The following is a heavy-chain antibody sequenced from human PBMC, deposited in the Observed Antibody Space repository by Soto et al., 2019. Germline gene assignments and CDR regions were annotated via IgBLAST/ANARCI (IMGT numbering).Heavy chain of an antibody. CDR3: ARDQGITTFGVYSMYYYGMDV. J-gene: IGHJ6*02. CDR1: GGSISSSSYY. V-gene: IGHV4-39*07. Sequence: SETLSLTCTVSGGSISSSSYYRGWIRQPPGEGLEWIGSIHYSGSTNYNPSLKSRVTISVDTSQNQFSLKLSSVTAADTAVYYCARDQGITTFGVYSMYYYGMDVWGQGTTVTVSS. CDR2: IHYSGST. D-gene: IGHD3-3*01.